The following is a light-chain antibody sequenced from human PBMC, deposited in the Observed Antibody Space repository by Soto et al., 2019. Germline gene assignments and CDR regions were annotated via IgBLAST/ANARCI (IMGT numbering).Light chain of an antibody. V-gene: IGKV3-20*01. J-gene: IGKJ5*01. CDR1: QSVSSSY. CDR3: QQYGSSSIT. Sequence: EIVLTQSPGTLSLSPGERATLSCRASQSVSSSYLAWYQQKPGQAPRLLIYAASIRATDIPDRFSGSGSGTDFTLTIGRLEPEDFAVFYCQQYGSSSITFGQGTRLEIK. CDR2: AAS.